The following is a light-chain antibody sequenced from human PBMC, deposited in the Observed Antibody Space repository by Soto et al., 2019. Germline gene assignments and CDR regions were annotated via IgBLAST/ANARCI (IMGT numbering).Light chain of an antibody. V-gene: IGLV6-57*04. Sequence: NFMLTQPHSVSESPGKTVTISCTRTSGSIASNYVHWHQQRPGSGPTTVIYNNDQRPSGVPDRFSGSIDSSANSASLTISGLLTEDEADYYCQSHDTYTRVFGGGTKLTVL. CDR2: NND. CDR3: QSHDTYTRV. J-gene: IGLJ3*02. CDR1: SGSIASNY.